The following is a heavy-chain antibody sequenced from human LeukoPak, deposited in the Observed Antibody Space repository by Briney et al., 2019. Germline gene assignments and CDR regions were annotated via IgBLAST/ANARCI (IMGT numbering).Heavy chain of an antibody. Sequence: PGGSLRLSCAASGFTFSSYAMSWVRQAPGKGLEWVSAISGSGGSTYYADSVKGRFTISRDNSKNTLYLQMNSLRAEDTAVYYCAIDPSRDYDILTGYPIWGQGTLVTVSS. CDR3: AIDPSRDYDILTGYPI. D-gene: IGHD3-9*01. J-gene: IGHJ4*02. V-gene: IGHV3-23*01. CDR1: GFTFSSYA. CDR2: ISGSGGST.